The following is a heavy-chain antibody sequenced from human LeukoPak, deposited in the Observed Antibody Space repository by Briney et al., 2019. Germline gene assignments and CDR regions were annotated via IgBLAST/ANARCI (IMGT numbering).Heavy chain of an antibody. CDR3: ARGYGDFRVEGRYFHS. D-gene: IGHD4-17*01. Sequence: PSETLSLTCAVSGDSISSKWWSWVRQPPGKGLEWIGEIYHSGTTNYNPSLKSRVTISVDKSKNQFSLNLSSVTAADTAVYYCARGYGDFRVEGRYFHSWGQGTLVTVSS. J-gene: IGHJ4*02. V-gene: IGHV4-4*02. CDR2: IYHSGTT. CDR1: GDSISSKW.